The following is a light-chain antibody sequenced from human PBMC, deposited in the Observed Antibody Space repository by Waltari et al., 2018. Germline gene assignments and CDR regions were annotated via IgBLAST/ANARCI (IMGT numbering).Light chain of an antibody. CDR3: CSYAGSDTFHYV. V-gene: IGLV2-23*02. Sequence: HSALPQPASVSGSPGQSITISCTGSDNDVGRYKLVYLYQHHPGKAPNLIIYEINKRPSGVSTRFSGSKSGNTASLTISGLQIEDEADYHCCSYAGSDTFHYVFGSGTQVTVL. J-gene: IGLJ1*01. CDR2: EIN. CDR1: DNDVGRYKL.